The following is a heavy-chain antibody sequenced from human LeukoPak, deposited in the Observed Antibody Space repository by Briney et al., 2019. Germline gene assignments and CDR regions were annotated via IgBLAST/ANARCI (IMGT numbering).Heavy chain of an antibody. CDR1: GFTLSSYA. CDR3: AKNLEGDDYDFWSGYYSGGAFDI. D-gene: IGHD3-3*01. CDR2: ISGSGGST. V-gene: IGHV3-23*01. J-gene: IGHJ3*02. Sequence: GASLRLSCAASGFTLSSYAMSWVRQAPGKGLEWVSAISGSGGSTYYADSVKGRFTISRDNSKNTLYLQMNSLRAEDTAVYYCAKNLEGDDYDFWSGYYSGGAFDIWGQGTMVTVSS.